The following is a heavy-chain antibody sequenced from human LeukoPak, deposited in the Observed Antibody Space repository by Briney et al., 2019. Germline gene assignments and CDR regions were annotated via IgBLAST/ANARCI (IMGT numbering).Heavy chain of an antibody. CDR1: GGSFSGYY. D-gene: IGHD3-3*01. V-gene: IGHV4-34*01. CDR2: INHSGST. J-gene: IGHJ5*02. Sequence: PSETLSLTCAVYGGSFSGYYWSWIRQPPGKGLEWIGEINHSGSTNYNPSLKSRVTISVDTSKNQFSLKLSSVTAADTAVYYCARGRAITIFGVVPNWFDHWGQGTLVTVSS. CDR3: ARGRAITIFGVVPNWFDH.